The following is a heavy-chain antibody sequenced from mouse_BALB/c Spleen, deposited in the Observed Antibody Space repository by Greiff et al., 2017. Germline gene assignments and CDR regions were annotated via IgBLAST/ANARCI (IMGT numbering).Heavy chain of an antibody. D-gene: IGHD2-2*01. CDR1: GFNIKDTY. V-gene: IGHV14-3*02. CDR3: AKDYGYDYYFDY. J-gene: IGHJ2*01. CDR2: IDPANGNT. Sequence: EVKLMESGAELVKPGASVKLSCTASGFNIKDTYMHWVKQRPEQGLEWIGRIDPANGNTKYDPKFQGKATITADTSSNTAYLQLSSLTSEDSAVYYCAKDYGYDYYFDYWGQGTTLTVSS.